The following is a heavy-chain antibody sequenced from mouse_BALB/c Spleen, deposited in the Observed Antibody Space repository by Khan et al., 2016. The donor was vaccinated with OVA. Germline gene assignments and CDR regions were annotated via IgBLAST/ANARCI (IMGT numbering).Heavy chain of an antibody. V-gene: IGHV3-8*02. Sequence: EVQLQESGPSLVKPSQTLSLTCSVTGDSITSGYWCWIRKFPGNKLEYMGYMFYTGYTYYNPSLKSRLAITRHTSKNQYYLQLNSVTTEDTATYYCARSTYRYAFAYWGQGTLVTVSA. D-gene: IGHD2-14*01. J-gene: IGHJ3*01. CDR3: ARSTYRYAFAY. CDR2: MFYTGYT. CDR1: GDSITSGY.